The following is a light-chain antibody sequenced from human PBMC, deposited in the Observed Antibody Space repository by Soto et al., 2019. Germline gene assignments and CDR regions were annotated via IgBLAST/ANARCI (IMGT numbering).Light chain of an antibody. V-gene: IGKV3-15*01. CDR1: QSISIN. CDR2: DAS. J-gene: IGKJ2*01. CDR3: QQYNNWPPSYT. Sequence: EIVMTQSPATLSVSPGERATLSCRASQSISINLAWYQHKPGQAPRLLIYDASTRATGIPARFSGSGSGTEFTLTIRSLQSEDFAVYYCQQYNNWPPSYTFGQGTKLQI.